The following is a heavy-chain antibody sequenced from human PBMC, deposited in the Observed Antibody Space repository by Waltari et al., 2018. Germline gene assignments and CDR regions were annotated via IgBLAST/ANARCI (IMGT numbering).Heavy chain of an antibody. CDR2: INPNSGGT. CDR3: ARDLPNIAVAGNEDY. D-gene: IGHD6-19*01. V-gene: IGHV1-2*06. Sequence: QVQLVQSGAEVKKPGASVKVSCKAYGYTFTGHYMHWVRQAPGQGLEWMGRINPNSGGTNYAQKFQGRVTMTRDTSISTAYMELSRLRSDDTAVYYCARDLPNIAVAGNEDYWGQGTLVTVSS. J-gene: IGHJ4*02. CDR1: GYTFTGHY.